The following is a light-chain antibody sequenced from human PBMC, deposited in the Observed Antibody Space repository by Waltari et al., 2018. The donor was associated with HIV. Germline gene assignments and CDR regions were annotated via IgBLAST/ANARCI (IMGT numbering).Light chain of an antibody. CDR3: GTWDSNLSVVL. CDR1: DSDIGNNY. CDR2: ENN. V-gene: IGLV1-51*01. Sequence: SVLTQPPSLSAAPGQTVTISCYGSDSDIGNNYVSWYQQLPETAPKLLIHENNKRPSGIPDRFSGSKSGTSATLAITGLQTGDEADYFCGTWDSNLSVVLFGGGTKLTVL. J-gene: IGLJ2*01.